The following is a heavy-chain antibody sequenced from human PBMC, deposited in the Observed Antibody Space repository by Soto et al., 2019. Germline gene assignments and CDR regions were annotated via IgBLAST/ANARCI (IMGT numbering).Heavy chain of an antibody. CDR1: GFTFSSYD. CDR2: IGTAGDT. V-gene: IGHV3-13*01. J-gene: IGHJ6*02. D-gene: IGHD3-3*01. CDR3: ARAGYTIFGVVINKKYGMDV. Sequence: GGSLRLSCAASGFTFSSYDMHWVRQATGKGLEWVSAIGTAGDTYYPGSGKGRFTISRENAKNSLYLQMNSLRAEDTAVYYCARAGYTIFGVVINKKYGMDVWGQGTTVTVSS.